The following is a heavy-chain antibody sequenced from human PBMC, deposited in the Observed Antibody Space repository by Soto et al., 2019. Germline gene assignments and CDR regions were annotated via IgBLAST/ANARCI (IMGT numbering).Heavy chain of an antibody. CDR2: MYPGDSDT. CDR3: ARVPPGGNGYNKFDD. J-gene: IGHJ4*02. CDR1: GYTFSDYW. D-gene: IGHD5-12*01. V-gene: IGHV5-51*01. Sequence: PGESLKISCKGSGYTFSDYWIGWVRQMPGKGLEWMGIMYPGDSDTRYSPSFQGQVTISADKSISTAYLQWSSLKASDTAMYYCARVPPGGNGYNKFDDWGQGTLVTVSS.